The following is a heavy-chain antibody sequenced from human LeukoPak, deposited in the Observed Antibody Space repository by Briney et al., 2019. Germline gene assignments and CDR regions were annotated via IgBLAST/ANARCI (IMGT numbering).Heavy chain of an antibody. CDR1: GFTFSSYW. CDR2: IKQDGNEK. D-gene: IGHD6-25*01. Sequence: GGSLRLSCAASGFTFSSYWMSWVRQAPGKGLEWVANIKQDGNEKYYVDSVKGRFTISRDNAKNSLYLQMNSLRAEDTAVYHCARDGLASSGCPDYWGQGALVTVSS. CDR3: ARDGLASSGCPDY. V-gene: IGHV3-7*01. J-gene: IGHJ4*02.